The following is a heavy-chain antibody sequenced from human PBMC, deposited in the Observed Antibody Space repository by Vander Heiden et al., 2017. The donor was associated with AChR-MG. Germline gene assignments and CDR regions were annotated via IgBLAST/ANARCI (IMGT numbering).Heavy chain of an antibody. CDR3: GRVLVWLKYYGKDV. Sequence: QVQLVESGGGLVKPGGSLSLSCAASGFTFSDDDVSWTSQAPGKGMEWVSYMSSSSSYPNYADSLKGRFTISRDNAKISLYLQMNSLRPQDTAVYYCGRVLVWLKYYGKDVW. J-gene: IGHJ6*01. CDR1: GFTFSDDD. D-gene: IGHD6-19*01. V-gene: IGHV3-11*06. CDR2: MSSSSSYP.